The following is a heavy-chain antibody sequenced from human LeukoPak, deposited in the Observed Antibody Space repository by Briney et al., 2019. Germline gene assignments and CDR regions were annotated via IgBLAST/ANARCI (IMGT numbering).Heavy chain of an antibody. CDR2: ISAYNGNT. CDR1: GYTFTSYG. D-gene: IGHD2-21*02. CDR3: ARVGYCGGDCDWFDP. Sequence: GASVKVSCKASGYTFTSYGISWVRQAPGQGLEWMGWISAYNGNTNYAQKLQGRVTMTTDTSTSTAYMELRSLRSDDTAVYYCARVGYCGGDCDWFDPWGQGTLVTVSS. V-gene: IGHV1-18*01. J-gene: IGHJ5*02.